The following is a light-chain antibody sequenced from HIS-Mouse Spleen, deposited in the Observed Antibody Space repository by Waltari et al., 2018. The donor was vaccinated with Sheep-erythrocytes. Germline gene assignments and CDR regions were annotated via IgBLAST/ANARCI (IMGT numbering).Light chain of an antibody. Sequence: DSKLTQSPSSVSASVEDRLPIPSRAGQSISSYLNWYQQKPGKAPKLLIYAASSLQSGVPSRFSGSGSGTDFTLTISSLQPEDFATYYCQQSYSTPPLTFGGGTKVEIK. CDR2: AAS. CDR3: QQSYSTPPLT. V-gene: IGKV1-39*01. J-gene: IGKJ4*01. CDR1: QSISSY.